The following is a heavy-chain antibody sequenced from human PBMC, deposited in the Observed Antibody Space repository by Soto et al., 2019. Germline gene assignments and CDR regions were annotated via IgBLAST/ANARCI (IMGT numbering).Heavy chain of an antibody. D-gene: IGHD1-26*01. CDR2: FYPGDSDA. CDR3: ARGGKGGSHFYAMGV. CDR1: GYNFTTYW. V-gene: IGHV5-51*01. J-gene: IGHJ6*02. Sequence: LGESLKISCVTSGYNFTTYWVAWVRQMPGKGLECVGIFYPGDSDATYGPSFLGQVTISADRSISTAYLQWSSLKASDTAMYFCARGGKGGSHFYAMGVWGQGTTVTVPS.